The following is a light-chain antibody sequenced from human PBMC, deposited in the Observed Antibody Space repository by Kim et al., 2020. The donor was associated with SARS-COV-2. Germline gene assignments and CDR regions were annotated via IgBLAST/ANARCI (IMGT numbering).Light chain of an antibody. Sequence: EIVMTQSPATLSVSPGERATLSCRASQSVSSNLAWYQQKPGQAPRLLIYGASTRATGIPARFSGSWSGTEFTLTISSLQSEDFAVYYCQQYNNWPYTFGLGTKLEI. J-gene: IGKJ2*01. V-gene: IGKV3-15*01. CDR1: QSVSSN. CDR2: GAS. CDR3: QQYNNWPYT.